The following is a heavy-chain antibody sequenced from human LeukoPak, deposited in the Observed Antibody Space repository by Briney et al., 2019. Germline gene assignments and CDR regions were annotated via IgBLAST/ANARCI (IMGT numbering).Heavy chain of an antibody. D-gene: IGHD4-17*01. CDR2: ISGSGGST. CDR1: GFTFSSYA. CDR3: ARDHYGDSQYYFDY. V-gene: IGHV3-23*01. J-gene: IGHJ4*02. Sequence: GGSLRLSCAASGFTFSSYAMSWVRQAPGKGLEWVSAISGSGGSTYYADSVKGRFTISRDNAKNSLYLQMNSLRAEDTAVYYCARDHYGDSQYYFDYWGQGTLVTVSS.